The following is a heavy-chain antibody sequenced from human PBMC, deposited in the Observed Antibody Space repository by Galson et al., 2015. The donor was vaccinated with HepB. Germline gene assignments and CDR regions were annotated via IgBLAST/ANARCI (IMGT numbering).Heavy chain of an antibody. CDR2: IYPGDFDI. CDR1: GYNFTNYW. V-gene: IGHV5-51*01. D-gene: IGHD3-10*01. Sequence: QSGAEVKKPGESLKISCKGSGYNFTNYWIGWVRQMPGKGLEWMGIIYPGDFDIRYGPSIQGQVTISADKSISTAYLQWSSLKASDTAIYFCARHKGVRGIWAPFDIWGQGTMVTVSS. CDR3: ARHKGVRGIWAPFDI. J-gene: IGHJ3*02.